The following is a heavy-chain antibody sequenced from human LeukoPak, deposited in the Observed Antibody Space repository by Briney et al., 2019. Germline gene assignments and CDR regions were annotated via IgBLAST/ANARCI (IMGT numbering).Heavy chain of an antibody. CDR2: VYYSGST. Sequence: SETLSLTCTVSGGSISSFYWSWIRQPPGKGLEWIGYVYYSGSTNYNPSLKSRVTISVDTSKNQFSLRLSSVTAADTAVYYCARERRDGYKVYFDYWGQGTLVTVSS. J-gene: IGHJ4*02. CDR1: GGSISSFY. V-gene: IGHV4-59*01. D-gene: IGHD5-24*01. CDR3: ARERRDGYKVYFDY.